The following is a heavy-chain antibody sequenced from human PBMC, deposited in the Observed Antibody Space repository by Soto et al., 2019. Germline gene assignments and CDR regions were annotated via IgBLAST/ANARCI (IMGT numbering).Heavy chain of an antibody. CDR1: GFTFSSYS. J-gene: IGHJ6*02. Sequence: PGGSLRLSCAASGFTFSSYSMNWVRQAPGKGLEWVSSISSSSSYIYYADSVKGRFTISRDNAKNSLYLQMNSLRAEDTAVYYCARDKVTTLVYYYYGMDVWGQGTTVTVSS. V-gene: IGHV3-21*01. D-gene: IGHD4-17*01. CDR3: ARDKVTTLVYYYYGMDV. CDR2: ISSSSSYI.